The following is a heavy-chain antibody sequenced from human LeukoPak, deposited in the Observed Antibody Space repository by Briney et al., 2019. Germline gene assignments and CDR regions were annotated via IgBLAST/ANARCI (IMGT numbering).Heavy chain of an antibody. Sequence: GRSLRLSCAASGFTFSSYAMHWVRQAPGKGREWVGVISYYGSNKYYAGSVKERLIISRDNSKNTLYLQMNSQRAEETAVYYCASTWLAHYFDYWGQGTLVTVSS. V-gene: IGHV3-30-3*01. CDR3: ASTWLAHYFDY. D-gene: IGHD6-19*01. CDR1: GFTFSSYA. CDR2: ISYYGSNK. J-gene: IGHJ4*02.